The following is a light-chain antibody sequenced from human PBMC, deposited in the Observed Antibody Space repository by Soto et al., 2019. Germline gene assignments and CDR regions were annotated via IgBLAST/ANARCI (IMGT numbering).Light chain of an antibody. CDR1: HSVDSR. Sequence: EIVMTQSPATLSMSPGDRATLSCRASHSVDSRLAWCQQKPGQSPRLLIYDASTRVTGLPARFSGSGSGTEFTLTISSLQSEDFAVYYCQHYTNWPLTFGGGTKV. CDR3: QHYTNWPLT. CDR2: DAS. V-gene: IGKV3-15*01. J-gene: IGKJ4*01.